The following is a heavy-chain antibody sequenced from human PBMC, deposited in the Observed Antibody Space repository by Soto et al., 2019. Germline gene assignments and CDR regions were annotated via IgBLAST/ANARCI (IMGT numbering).Heavy chain of an antibody. Sequence: PGGSLRLSCAASGFTFRSYSMNWVRQAPGKGLEWVSTILHDETPFYTDSVKGRFTISRDNVRGTLYLQMNGLRVEDAALYFCAKDLFPTSGQRFFFESWGQGSLVTVSS. CDR2: ILHDETP. CDR1: GFTFRSYS. CDR3: AKDLFPTSGQRFFFES. V-gene: IGHV3-23*01. D-gene: IGHD2-21*01. J-gene: IGHJ4*02.